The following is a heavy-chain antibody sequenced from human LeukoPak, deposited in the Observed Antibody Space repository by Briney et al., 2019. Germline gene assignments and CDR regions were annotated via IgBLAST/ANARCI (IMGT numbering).Heavy chain of an antibody. CDR1: GFTVSSNY. J-gene: IGHJ4*02. CDR3: ARGYDYDSSAAY. CDR2: IYSGGST. D-gene: IGHD3-22*01. Sequence: GGSLRLSCAASGFTVSSNYMSWVRQAPGKGLEWVSVIYSGGSTYYADSVKGRFTISRDNSKNTVDLQMNSLRAEDTAVYYCARGYDYDSSAAYWGQGTLVTVSS. V-gene: IGHV3-66*01.